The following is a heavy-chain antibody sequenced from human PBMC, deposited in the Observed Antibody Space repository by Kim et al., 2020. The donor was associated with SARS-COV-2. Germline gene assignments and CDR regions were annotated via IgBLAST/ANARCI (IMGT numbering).Heavy chain of an antibody. CDR1: GGSISSYY. J-gene: IGHJ6*02. CDR3: ARAPFTYYDSSGYYQYYYYYGMDV. Sequence: SETLSLTCTVSGGSISSYYWSWIRQPPGKGLEWIGYIYYSGSTNYNPSLKSRVTISVDTSKNQFSLKLSSVTAADTAVYYCARAPFTYYDSSGYYQYYYYYGMDVWGQGTTVTVSS. V-gene: IGHV4-59*13. D-gene: IGHD3-22*01. CDR2: IYYSGST.